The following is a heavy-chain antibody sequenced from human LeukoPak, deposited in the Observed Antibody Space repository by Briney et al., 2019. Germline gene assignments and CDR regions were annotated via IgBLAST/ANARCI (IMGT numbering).Heavy chain of an antibody. V-gene: IGHV3-30*04. Sequence: PGGSLRLSCAASGFTFSSYAMHWVRQAPGKGLEWVAVISYDGSNKYYADSVMGRFTISRDNSKNTLYLQMNSLRAEDTAVYYCARDRIHCSGGSCYSGWFDPWGQGTLVTVSS. CDR1: GFTFSSYA. CDR3: ARDRIHCSGGSCYSGWFDP. J-gene: IGHJ5*02. CDR2: ISYDGSNK. D-gene: IGHD2-15*01.